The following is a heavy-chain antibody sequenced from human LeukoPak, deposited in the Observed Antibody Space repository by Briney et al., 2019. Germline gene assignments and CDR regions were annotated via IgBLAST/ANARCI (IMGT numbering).Heavy chain of an antibody. J-gene: IGHJ3*02. CDR2: ISSSGSAI. V-gene: IGHV3-48*03. CDR1: GFTFSNFE. Sequence: GGSLRLSCAASGFTFSNFEMTWVRQAPEKGLELVSYISSSGSAIYYADSVKGRFTISRDNAKNSLSLQMNSLRAEDTAVYYCVSDALDIWGQGTMVTVSS. CDR3: VSDALDI.